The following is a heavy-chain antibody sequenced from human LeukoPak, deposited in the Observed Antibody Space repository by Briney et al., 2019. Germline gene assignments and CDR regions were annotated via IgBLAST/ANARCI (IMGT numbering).Heavy chain of an antibody. CDR1: GGSISSADYY. CDR3: ARHSGRGNAFDI. D-gene: IGHD6-13*01. CDR2: IFYSGST. Sequence: SETLSLTCSVSGGSISSADYYWSWIRQPPGKGLEWIGYIFYSGSTDYNPSLKSRVTISVDTSKNQFSLRLTSVTAADTAVYYCARHSGRGNAFDIWGQGTRVTVSS. J-gene: IGHJ3*02. V-gene: IGHV4-30-4*01.